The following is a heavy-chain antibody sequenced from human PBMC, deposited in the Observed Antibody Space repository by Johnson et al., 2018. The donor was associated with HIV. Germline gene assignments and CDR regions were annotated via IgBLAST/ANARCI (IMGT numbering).Heavy chain of an antibody. CDR3: AKTTRGNWGSCFDI. CDR2: ISSSGTTI. J-gene: IGHJ3*02. Sequence: QVQLVESGGGLVKPGGSLRLSCAASGFSFSDYFMSWIRQAPGKGLECISYISSSGTTIYYTDSGKGRFTISRDNAKNSLYLQLNSLRAEDTSLYYCAKTTRGNWGSCFDIWGRGTMVTVSS. V-gene: IGHV3-11*04. D-gene: IGHD7-27*01. CDR1: GFSFSDYF.